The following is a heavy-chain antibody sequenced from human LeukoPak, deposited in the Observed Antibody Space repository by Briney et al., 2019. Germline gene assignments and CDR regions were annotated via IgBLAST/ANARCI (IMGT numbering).Heavy chain of an antibody. CDR1: GGSISSYY. CDR3: GRHRDSIVTTYFDY. D-gene: IGHD3-16*02. V-gene: IGHV4-59*08. Sequence: SETLSLTCTVSGGSISSYYWSWIRQPPGKGLEWIGYIYYSGSTNYNPSLKSRVTISVDTSKNQFSLKLSSVTAADTAVYYCGRHRDSIVTTYFDYWGQGTLVTVSS. CDR2: IYYSGST. J-gene: IGHJ4*02.